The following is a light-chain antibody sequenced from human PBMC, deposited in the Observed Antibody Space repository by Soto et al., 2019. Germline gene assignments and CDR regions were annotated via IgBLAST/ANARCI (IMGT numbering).Light chain of an antibody. Sequence: VMTQTPLSLSVAPGQPATLSCRASQSVSSSYLAWYQQKPGQAPRLLIYGASSRATGIPDRFSGSGFGTDFTLTISRLEPEDFAVYYCQQYGSSSWTFGQGTKVDI. CDR1: QSVSSSY. J-gene: IGKJ1*01. CDR3: QQYGSSSWT. V-gene: IGKV3-20*01. CDR2: GAS.